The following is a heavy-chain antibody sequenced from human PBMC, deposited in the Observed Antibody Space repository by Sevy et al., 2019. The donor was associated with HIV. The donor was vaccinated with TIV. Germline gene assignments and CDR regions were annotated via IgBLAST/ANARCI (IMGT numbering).Heavy chain of an antibody. J-gene: IGHJ4*02. Sequence: SETLSLTCSVSGGSISNYYWSWIRQPPGKGLEWIGYIYYSGSTNYNPSLKSRVTISVDTSKNQSSLKLSSVTAADTAVYYCAGESIAAAGDFDYWGQGTLVTVSS. CDR2: IYYSGST. V-gene: IGHV4-59*01. D-gene: IGHD6-13*01. CDR1: GGSISNYY. CDR3: AGESIAAAGDFDY.